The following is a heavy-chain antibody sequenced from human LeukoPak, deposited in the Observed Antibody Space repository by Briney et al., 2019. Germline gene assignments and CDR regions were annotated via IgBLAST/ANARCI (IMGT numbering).Heavy chain of an antibody. V-gene: IGHV3-7*03. CDR1: GFPFSSYS. J-gene: IGHJ4*02. Sequence: GGSLRLSCAASGFPFSSYSMTWVRQAPGKGLEWVANIKPDGTTKFYVDSVKGRFTISRDNALNSLYLQMNSLRAEDTAIYYCARSIPYGATWYGRSDYWGQGTLVTVSS. D-gene: IGHD2-21*01. CDR3: ARSIPYGATWYGRSDY. CDR2: IKPDGTTK.